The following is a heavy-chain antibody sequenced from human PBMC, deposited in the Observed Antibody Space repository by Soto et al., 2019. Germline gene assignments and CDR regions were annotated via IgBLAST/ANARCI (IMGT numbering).Heavy chain of an antibody. CDR2: ISGSGGGT. CDR3: AKDQVEGYYDTGGSQGS. V-gene: IGHV3-23*01. Sequence: EVQLLESGGGLVQPGGSLRLSCAASGFSFSSYAMSWVRQAPGKGLDWVSTISGSGGGTYYADSVKGGFTISRDNSKNTLYLQMNSLRAEDTAVYYCAKDQVEGYYDTGGSQGSWGQGTLVTVSS. CDR1: GFSFSSYA. J-gene: IGHJ5*02. D-gene: IGHD3-22*01.